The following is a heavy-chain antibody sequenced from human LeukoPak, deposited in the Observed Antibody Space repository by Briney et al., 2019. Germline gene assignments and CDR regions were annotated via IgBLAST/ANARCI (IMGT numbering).Heavy chain of an antibody. Sequence: PGGSLRLSCAASGFTFSSYGMHWVRQAPGKGLVWVSPINTDGSSTNYADFVKGRFTISRDNAKNMLYLQMNSLRAEDSAVYYCARGSHKAMDVWGQGTTVTVSS. J-gene: IGHJ6*02. CDR1: GFTFSSYG. V-gene: IGHV3-74*01. CDR3: ARGSHKAMDV. CDR2: INTDGSST.